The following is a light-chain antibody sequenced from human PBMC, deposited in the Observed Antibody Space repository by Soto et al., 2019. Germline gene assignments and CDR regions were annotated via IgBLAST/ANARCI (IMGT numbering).Light chain of an antibody. Sequence: QSLLTQPPSASATPGQRVSISCSGSSSNIGSNYVYWYQQLPGTAPRLLIYNNDQRPSGVPDRFSGSKSGTSASLAISGLRSEDEADYYCAAWDDSLSVVFGGGTKLTVL. J-gene: IGLJ2*01. CDR1: SSNIGSNY. CDR3: AAWDDSLSVV. V-gene: IGLV1-47*02. CDR2: NND.